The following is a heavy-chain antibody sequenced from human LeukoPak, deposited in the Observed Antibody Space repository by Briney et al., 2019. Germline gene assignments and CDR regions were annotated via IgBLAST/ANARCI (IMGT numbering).Heavy chain of an antibody. CDR1: GYTFTGYY. CDR2: INPNSGGT. D-gene: IGHD6-19*01. Sequence: VASVKVSCKASGYTFTGYYMHWVRQAPGQGLEWMGWINPNSGGTNYAQKFQGRVTMTRDTSISTAYMELSRLRSDDTAVYYCARDTGIAVAGSCLGYWGQGTLVTVSS. J-gene: IGHJ4*02. CDR3: ARDTGIAVAGSCLGY. V-gene: IGHV1-2*02.